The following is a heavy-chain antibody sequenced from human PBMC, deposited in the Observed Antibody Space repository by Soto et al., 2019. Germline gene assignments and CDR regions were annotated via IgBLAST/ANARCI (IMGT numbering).Heavy chain of an antibody. CDR2: IYHSGST. CDR3: ARPRGYSYGPIDY. Sequence: SETLSLTCAVSGGSMSSGGYFWSWIRQPPGKGLEWIGYIYHSGSTYYNPSLKSRVTISVDTSKNQFSLKLSSVTAADTAVYYCARPRGYSYGPIDYWGQGTLVTVSS. CDR1: GGSMSSGGYF. V-gene: IGHV4-30-2*01. J-gene: IGHJ4*02. D-gene: IGHD5-18*01.